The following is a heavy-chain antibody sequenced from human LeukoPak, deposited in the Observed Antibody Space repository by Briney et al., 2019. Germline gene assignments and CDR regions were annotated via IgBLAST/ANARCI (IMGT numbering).Heavy chain of an antibody. J-gene: IGHJ4*02. D-gene: IGHD3-10*01. CDR2: INPNSGGT. V-gene: IGHV1-2*02. Sequence: ASVKVSCKASGYTFIDSFMHWVRQAPGQGLEWMGWINPNSGGTNYAQKFQGRVTMTRDTSISTAYMELSRLRSDDTAVYYCARDSITMVRGVIIPLDYWGQGTLVTVSS. CDR1: GYTFIDSF. CDR3: ARDSITMVRGVIIPLDY.